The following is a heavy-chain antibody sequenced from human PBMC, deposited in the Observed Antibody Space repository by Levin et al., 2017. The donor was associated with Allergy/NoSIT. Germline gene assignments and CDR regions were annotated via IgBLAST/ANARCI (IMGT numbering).Heavy chain of an antibody. J-gene: IGHJ5*02. CDR3: AREGSSGGGWFDP. CDR2: ISSSSSYI. Sequence: AGGSLRLSCAASGFTFSSYSMNWVRQAPGKGLEWVSSISSSSSYIYYADSVKGRFTISRDNAKNSLYLQMNSLRAEDTAVYYCAREGSSGGGWFDPWGQGTLVTVSS. CDR1: GFTFSSYS. D-gene: IGHD1-26*01. V-gene: IGHV3-21*01.